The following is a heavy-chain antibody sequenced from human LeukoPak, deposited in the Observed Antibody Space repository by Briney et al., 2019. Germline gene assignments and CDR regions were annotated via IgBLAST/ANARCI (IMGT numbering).Heavy chain of an antibody. D-gene: IGHD2-8*01. Sequence: SETLSLTCTVSGGSISSSSYYCGWIRQPPGKGLEWIGSIYHSGSTYYNPSLKSRVTLSVETSKNQFSLKLSSVTTADTAVYYCAGSTYDNWFDPWGQGTLVTVSS. CDR1: GGSISSSSYY. CDR3: AGSTYDNWFDP. V-gene: IGHV4-39*01. CDR2: IYHSGST. J-gene: IGHJ5*02.